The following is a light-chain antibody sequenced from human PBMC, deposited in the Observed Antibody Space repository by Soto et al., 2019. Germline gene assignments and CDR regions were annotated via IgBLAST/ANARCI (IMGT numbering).Light chain of an antibody. CDR3: LQNNQYPRT. Sequence: AIQMNQSPSSLSASVGDRVTITCRASQGIKNDLAWYQQKPGKAPNLLIFAASSLKTGVPSRFSGSGSYRDFTFTISSLQPEDFATYYCLQNNQYPRTFGQGTKVDIK. CDR2: AAS. CDR1: QGIKND. J-gene: IGKJ1*01. V-gene: IGKV1-6*01.